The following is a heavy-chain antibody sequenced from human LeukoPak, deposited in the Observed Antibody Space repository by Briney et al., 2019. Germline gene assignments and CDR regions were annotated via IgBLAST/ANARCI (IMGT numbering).Heavy chain of an antibody. CDR2: INPSGGST. V-gene: IGHV1-46*01. CDR1: GYTFTSYY. J-gene: IGHJ1*01. CDR3: ARAPGYSSGWYHFQH. Sequence: VASVTVSCKASGYTFTSYYMHWVRQAPGQGLERMGIINPSGGSTSYAQKFQGRVTMTRDTSTSTVYMELSSLRSEDTAVYYCARAPGYSSGWYHFQHWGQGTLVTVSS. D-gene: IGHD6-19*01.